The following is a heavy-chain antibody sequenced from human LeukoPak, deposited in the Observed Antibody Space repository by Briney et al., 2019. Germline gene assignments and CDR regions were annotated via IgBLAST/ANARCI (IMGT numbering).Heavy chain of an antibody. Sequence: ASVKVSCKASGYTFTGYYLHWVRQAPGQGLEWMAWINPNSGGTNYAQKFQGRVTMTRDTSISTAYMELSRLRSDDTAVYYCARDLSLAAFDYWGQGTLVTVSS. J-gene: IGHJ4*02. CDR1: GYTFTGYY. D-gene: IGHD6-6*01. V-gene: IGHV1-2*02. CDR3: ARDLSLAAFDY. CDR2: INPNSGGT.